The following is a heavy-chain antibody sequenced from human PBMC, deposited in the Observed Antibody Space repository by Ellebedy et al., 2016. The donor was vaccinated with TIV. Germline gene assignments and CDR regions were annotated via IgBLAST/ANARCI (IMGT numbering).Heavy chain of an antibody. D-gene: IGHD2-15*01. CDR3: ARRVVAATLRRFDP. CDR1: GGSFRGYY. Sequence: MPSETLSLTCAVYGGSFRGYYWSWIRQPPGKGLEWIGEINHSGSTNYNPSLKSRVTISVDTSKNQFSLKLSSVTAADTAVYYCARRVVAATLRRFDPWGQGTLVTVSS. CDR2: INHSGST. J-gene: IGHJ5*02. V-gene: IGHV4-34*01.